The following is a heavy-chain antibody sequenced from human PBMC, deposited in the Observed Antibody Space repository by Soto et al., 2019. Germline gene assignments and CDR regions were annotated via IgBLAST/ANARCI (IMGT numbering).Heavy chain of an antibody. Sequence: GGSLRLSCAASGFTFSSYSMNWVRQAPGKGLEWVSSISSSSSYIYYADSVKGRFTISRDNAKNSLYLQMNSLRAEDTAVYYCARDRGTMVRGVIISKYYYGMDVWGQGTTVTVSS. CDR2: ISSSSSYI. J-gene: IGHJ6*02. D-gene: IGHD3-10*01. V-gene: IGHV3-21*01. CDR3: ARDRGTMVRGVIISKYYYGMDV. CDR1: GFTFSSYS.